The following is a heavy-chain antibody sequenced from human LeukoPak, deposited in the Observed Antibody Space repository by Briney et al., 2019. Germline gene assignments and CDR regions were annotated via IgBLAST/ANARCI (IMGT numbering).Heavy chain of an antibody. CDR1: GGSISSSSYY. CDR2: IYYSGST. J-gene: IGHJ4*02. V-gene: IGHV4-39*01. CDR3: ASWRNYVSGSYHSYVY. D-gene: IGHD3-10*01. Sequence: SETLSLTCTVSGGSISSSSYYWGWIRQPPGKGLEWIGSIYYSGSTYYNPSLKSRVTISVDTSKNQFSLKLSSVTAADTAVYYCASWRNYVSGSYHSYVYWAQGTPVTISS.